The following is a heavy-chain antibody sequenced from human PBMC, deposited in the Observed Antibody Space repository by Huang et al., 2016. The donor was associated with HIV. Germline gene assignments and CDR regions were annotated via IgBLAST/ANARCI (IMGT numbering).Heavy chain of an antibody. CDR2: ISAWGGNI. J-gene: IGHJ5*02. D-gene: IGHD6-13*01. CDR3: VREGNPGSSWFFGDNWFDP. Sequence: EVQLLESGGGLAQPGGSLRLYCVASRFCFSGYGMRRVREAPGRGLEGLDAISAWGGNIVDSNAVRGRFTVYRDNSKNTLYLQMTSLRVEDTAVDFCVREGNPGSSWFFGDNWFDPWGQGTLVTVSP. V-gene: IGHV3-23*01. CDR1: RFCFSGYG.